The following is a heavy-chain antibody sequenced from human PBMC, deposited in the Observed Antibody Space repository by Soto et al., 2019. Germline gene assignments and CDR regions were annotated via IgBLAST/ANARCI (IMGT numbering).Heavy chain of an antibody. V-gene: IGHV3-30-3*01. D-gene: IGHD1-26*01. CDR3: AREGLRNSGSYDPRGWFDP. CDR1: GFTFSSYA. J-gene: IGHJ5*02. Sequence: GGSLRLSCAASGFTFSSYARHWVRQAPGKGLEWVAVISYDGSNKYYADSVKGRFTISRDNSKNTLYLQMNSLRAEDTAVYYCAREGLRNSGSYDPRGWFDPWGQGTLVTVSS. CDR2: ISYDGSNK.